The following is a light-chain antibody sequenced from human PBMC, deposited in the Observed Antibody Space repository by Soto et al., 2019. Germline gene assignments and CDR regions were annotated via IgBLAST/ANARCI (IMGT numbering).Light chain of an antibody. Sequence: EIQMTLSLSTLSASIGDRVFITCRASQSIRSWLDWYQQKPGKAPKLLIHDASKLESGVPSRFSGSGSGTEFTLSISSLQPDDVAPYYCQQYDSFAVTFGQGTKVDIK. J-gene: IGKJ1*01. V-gene: IGKV1-5*01. CDR2: DAS. CDR3: QQYDSFAVT. CDR1: QSIRSW.